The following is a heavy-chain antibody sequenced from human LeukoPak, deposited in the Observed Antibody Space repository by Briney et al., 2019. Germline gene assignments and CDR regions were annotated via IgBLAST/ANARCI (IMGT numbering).Heavy chain of an antibody. D-gene: IGHD3-10*01. Sequence: GGSLRLSCAASGFTFSNAWVGWVRQAPGKGLEWVGRIKSRTEGGTTDYAAPVEGRLIISRDDSQNTLYLQMNSLKADDTAVYYCSTGGSYSRFDYWGQGTLVTVSS. CDR3: STGGSYSRFDY. CDR1: GFTFSNAW. V-gene: IGHV3-15*01. CDR2: IKSRTEGGTT. J-gene: IGHJ4*02.